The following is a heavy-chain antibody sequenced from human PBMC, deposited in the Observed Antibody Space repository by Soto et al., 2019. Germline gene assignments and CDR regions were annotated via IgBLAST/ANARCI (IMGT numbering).Heavy chain of an antibody. Sequence: QITLKESGPTLVKPTQTLTLTCTFSGLSLSATAVGVGWIRQPPGKALEWLALIYWNGDKRYSPSLKSRLTITSDTSENQVVLTLTNMDPVDTATYYCAHRPYYGSGFQHWGQGTLVTVSS. CDR3: AHRPYYGSGFQH. D-gene: IGHD3-10*01. CDR2: IYWNGDK. J-gene: IGHJ1*01. CDR1: GLSLSATAVG. V-gene: IGHV2-5*01.